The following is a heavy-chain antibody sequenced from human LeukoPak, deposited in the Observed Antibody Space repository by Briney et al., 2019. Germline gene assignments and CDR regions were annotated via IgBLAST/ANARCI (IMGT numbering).Heavy chain of an antibody. CDR2: ISYDGSNK. D-gene: IGHD6-6*01. CDR3: ARDSYSSSSFDY. Sequence: GGSLRLSCAASGFTFSSYAMHWVRQAPGKGLEWVAVISYDGSNKYYGDSVKGRFTISRDNSKNTLYLQMNSLRAEDTAVYYCARDSYSSSSFDYWGQGTLVTVSS. J-gene: IGHJ4*02. V-gene: IGHV3-30-3*01. CDR1: GFTFSSYA.